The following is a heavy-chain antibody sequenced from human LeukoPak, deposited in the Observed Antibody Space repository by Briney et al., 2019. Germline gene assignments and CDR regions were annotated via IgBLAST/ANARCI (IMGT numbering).Heavy chain of an antibody. CDR3: ARDPVGGDIDY. CDR2: ITSSGSTM. CDR1: GFTFSSYQ. D-gene: IGHD5-24*01. Sequence: QPGGALILSCAASGFTFSSYQMNWVRQAPGKGLEGVSYITSSGSTMYYADSVRGRFTISRDNAKNSLYLQMNSLRAEDTAVYYCARDPVGGDIDYWGQGTLVTVSS. J-gene: IGHJ4*02. V-gene: IGHV3-48*03.